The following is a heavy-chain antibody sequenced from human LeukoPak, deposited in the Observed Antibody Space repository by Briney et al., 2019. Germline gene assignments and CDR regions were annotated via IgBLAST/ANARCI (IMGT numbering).Heavy chain of an antibody. V-gene: IGHV3-53*01. D-gene: IGHD3-22*01. J-gene: IGHJ4*02. Sequence: AGGSLILSCAASGFTVSSKYMSWGRQAAGKGMEWVSVIYSGGSTYYADSVKGRFTISRDNSKNTLYLQMNSLRAEDTAVYYCAREGQDSSGYKHFDYWGQGTLVTVSS. CDR1: GFTVSSKY. CDR3: AREGQDSSGYKHFDY. CDR2: IYSGGST.